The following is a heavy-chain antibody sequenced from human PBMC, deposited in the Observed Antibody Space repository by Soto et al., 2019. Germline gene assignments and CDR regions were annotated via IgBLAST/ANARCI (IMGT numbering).Heavy chain of an antibody. CDR3: ARDQLSSGLYVWFDP. CDR1: GGSISSGGYS. D-gene: IGHD6-25*01. CDR2: IYHSGST. V-gene: IGHV4-30-2*01. Sequence: SETLSLTCAVSGGSISSGGYSWSWIRQPPGKGLEWIGYIYHSGSTYYNPSLRSRVTISVDTSKNQFSLILSSVTSADTAVYYCARDQLSSGLYVWFDPWGQGTLVTVSS. J-gene: IGHJ5*02.